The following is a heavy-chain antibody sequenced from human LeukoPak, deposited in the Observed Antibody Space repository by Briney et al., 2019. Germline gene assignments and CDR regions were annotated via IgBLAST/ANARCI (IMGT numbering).Heavy chain of an antibody. J-gene: IGHJ4*02. CDR2: VYHSGST. Sequence: SETLSLTCTVSGYSISSGYYWGWIRQPPGKGLEWIGSVYHSGSTYYNPSLKSRVTISVDTSKNQFSLKLNSVTAADTAVYYCARDMRSSGYSAYFDYWGQGTLVTVSS. CDR1: GYSISSGYY. CDR3: ARDMRSSGYSAYFDY. V-gene: IGHV4-38-2*02. D-gene: IGHD3-22*01.